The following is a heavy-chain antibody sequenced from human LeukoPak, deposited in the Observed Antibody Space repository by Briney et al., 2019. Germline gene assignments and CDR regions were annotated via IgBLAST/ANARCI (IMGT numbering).Heavy chain of an antibody. CDR2: IYSGGST. J-gene: IGHJ4*02. Sequence: GGSLRLSCAASGFTVSSNYMSWVRQAPGKGLEWVSVIYSGGSTYYADSVKGRFTISRDNSKNTLYLQMNSLRAEDTAVYYCARVSDWLATYYFDYWGQGTLVTVSS. V-gene: IGHV3-66*01. CDR3: ARVSDWLATYYFDY. CDR1: GFTVSSNY. D-gene: IGHD3-9*01.